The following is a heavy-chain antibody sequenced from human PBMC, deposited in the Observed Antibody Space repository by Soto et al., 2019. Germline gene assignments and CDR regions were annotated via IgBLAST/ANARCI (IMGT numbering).Heavy chain of an antibody. CDR1: GSTLTELS. CDR2: ISPYNGNT. V-gene: IGHV1-24*01. J-gene: IGHJ6*02. Sequence: ASVTVSCKISGSTLTELSMHWVRQAPGKGLEWMGCISPYNGNTFYAQRLLGRVTMTSDTSTTTAYMELRSLTSDDSAIYYCAKDCYDFWSAYYYYGMDVWGQGTTVTVSS. CDR3: AKDCYDFWSAYYYYGMDV. D-gene: IGHD3-3*01.